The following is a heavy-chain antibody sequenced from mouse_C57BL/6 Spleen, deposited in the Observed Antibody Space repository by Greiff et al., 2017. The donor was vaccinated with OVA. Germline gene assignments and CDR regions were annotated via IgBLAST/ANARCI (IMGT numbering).Heavy chain of an antibody. CDR3: TRWTTVVDEGDY. D-gene: IGHD1-1*01. CDR1: GYTFTDYE. V-gene: IGHV1-15*01. J-gene: IGHJ2*01. Sequence: VQVVESGAELVRPGASVTLSCKASGYTFTDYEMHWVKQTPVHGLEWIGAIDPETGGTAYNQKFKGKAILTADKSSSTAYMELRSLTSEDSAVYYCTRWTTVVDEGDYWGQGTTLTVSS. CDR2: IDPETGGT.